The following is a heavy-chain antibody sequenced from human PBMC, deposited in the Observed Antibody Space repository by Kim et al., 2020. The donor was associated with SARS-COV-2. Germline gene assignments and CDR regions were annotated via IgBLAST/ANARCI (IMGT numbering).Heavy chain of an antibody. CDR1: GFTFSSYA. CDR3: ARGSQLERRSYYYNGMDV. Sequence: GGSLRLSCAASGFTFSSYAMHWVRQAPGKGLEYVSAISSNGGSTYYANSVKGRFTISRDNSKNTLYLQMGSLRAEDMAVYYCARGSQLERRSYYYNGMDVWGQGTTVTVSS. V-gene: IGHV3-64*01. D-gene: IGHD1-1*01. J-gene: IGHJ6*02. CDR2: ISSNGGST.